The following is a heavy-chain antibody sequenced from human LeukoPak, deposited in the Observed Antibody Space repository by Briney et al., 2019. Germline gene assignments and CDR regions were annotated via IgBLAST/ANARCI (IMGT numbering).Heavy chain of an antibody. D-gene: IGHD1-1*01. CDR3: ARDNSIFDY. CDR1: GFTFNTYW. J-gene: IGHJ4*02. CDR2: INHDGSEK. Sequence: GGSLRLSCAASGFTFNTYWMSWVRQAPGKGLDWVANINHDGSEKYYVDSVKGRFTISRDNAKNSLYLQMNSLRAEDTAVYYCARDNSIFDYWGQGTLVTVSS. V-gene: IGHV3-7*01.